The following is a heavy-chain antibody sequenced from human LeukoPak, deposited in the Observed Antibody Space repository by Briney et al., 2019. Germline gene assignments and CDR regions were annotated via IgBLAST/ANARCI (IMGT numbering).Heavy chain of an antibody. Sequence: GGSLRLSCTASGFTFSSYSMKWVRQAPGKGLEWVSSISTSSSYIYYADSVKGRFTISRDNARTSLYLQMNTLRAEDTAVYSCARGADGVSSNSRGWFDPWGQGTLVTVSS. CDR3: ARGADGVSSNSRGWFDP. CDR2: ISTSSSYI. V-gene: IGHV3-21*01. D-gene: IGHD2-15*01. J-gene: IGHJ5*02. CDR1: GFTFSSYS.